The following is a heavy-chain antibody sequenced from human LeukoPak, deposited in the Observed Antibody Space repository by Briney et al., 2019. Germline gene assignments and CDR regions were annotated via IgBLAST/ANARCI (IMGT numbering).Heavy chain of an antibody. V-gene: IGHV1-69*01. J-gene: IGHJ4*02. CDR2: IIPIFGTA. Sequence: SVKVSCKASGGTFSSYAISWVRQAPGQGLEWMGGIIPIFGTANYAQKFQGRVTITADESTSTAYMELSSLRSEDTAVYYCARGPLLIGYWVLFDYWGQGTLVTVSS. D-gene: IGHD2-15*01. CDR1: GGTFSSYA. CDR3: ARGPLLIGYWVLFDY.